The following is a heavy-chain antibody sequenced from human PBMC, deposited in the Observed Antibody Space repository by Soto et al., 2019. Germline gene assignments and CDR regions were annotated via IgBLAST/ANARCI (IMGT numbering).Heavy chain of an antibody. Sequence: GGSLRLSCRASGFIFSNYGMHWVRQAAGKGLEWVAVVWYDGSNKYYADSVKGRFTISRDNSKSTLYLQMSSLRAEDTALYYCARAGDTSLGIRELGAFDIWGQGTKVTVSS. CDR2: VWYDGSNK. D-gene: IGHD2-21*01. J-gene: IGHJ3*02. CDR3: ARAGDTSLGIRELGAFDI. V-gene: IGHV3-33*01. CDR1: GFIFSNYG.